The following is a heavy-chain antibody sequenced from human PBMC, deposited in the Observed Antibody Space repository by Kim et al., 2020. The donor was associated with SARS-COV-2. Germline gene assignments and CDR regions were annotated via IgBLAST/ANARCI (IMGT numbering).Heavy chain of an antibody. CDR3: ARERDVTTNYYYYYYMDV. J-gene: IGHJ6*03. V-gene: IGHV4-31*02. Sequence: KSRVTISVDTSKNQFSLKLSSVTAADTAVYYCARERDVTTNYYYYYYMDVWGKGTTVTVSS. D-gene: IGHD4-17*01.